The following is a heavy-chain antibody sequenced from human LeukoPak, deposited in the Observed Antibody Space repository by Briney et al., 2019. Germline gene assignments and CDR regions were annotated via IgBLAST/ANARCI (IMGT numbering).Heavy chain of an antibody. CDR3: AKDTCGADCYSHYDH. V-gene: IGHV3-23*01. CDR2: FRGSGTST. CDR1: GFTFSSYT. D-gene: IGHD2-21*02. J-gene: IGHJ4*02. Sequence: LSCXXXGFTFSSYTLSWVRQAPGKGLEWXSXFRGSGTSTYYAASVKGRFTISRDNSRNTLYLQMNSLRAEDTAVYYCAKDTCGADCYSHYDHWGQGTLVTVSS.